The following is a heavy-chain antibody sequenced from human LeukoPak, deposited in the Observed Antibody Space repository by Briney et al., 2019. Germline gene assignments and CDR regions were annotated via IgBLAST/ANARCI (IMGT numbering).Heavy chain of an antibody. CDR3: ARDLVPNYYDSSAPIDAFDI. CDR1: GFTFSSYS. J-gene: IGHJ3*02. CDR2: ISISSGTI. V-gene: IGHV3-48*01. Sequence: PGGSLRLSCAASGFTFSSYSMNWVRQAPGQGLEWVSYISISSGTIDYADSVKGRFTISRDNSKNTLYLQMNSLRAEDTAVYYCARDLVPNYYDSSAPIDAFDIWGQGTMVTVSS. D-gene: IGHD3-22*01.